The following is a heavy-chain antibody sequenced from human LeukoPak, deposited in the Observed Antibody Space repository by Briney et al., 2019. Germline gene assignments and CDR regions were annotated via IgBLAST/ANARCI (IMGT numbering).Heavy chain of an antibody. J-gene: IGHJ4*02. CDR3: AKDHYNYIWGTYEFDH. Sequence: GGSLRLSCAAPGFTFSGYGMHWVPQAPGKGLGWVAVISYDGNNKFYADSVKGRFTISRDNSKNTLYLQMNSLRAEDTAVYYCAKDHYNYIWGTYEFDHWGQGTLVTVSS. CDR1: GFTFSGYG. V-gene: IGHV3-30*18. D-gene: IGHD3-16*01. CDR2: ISYDGNNK.